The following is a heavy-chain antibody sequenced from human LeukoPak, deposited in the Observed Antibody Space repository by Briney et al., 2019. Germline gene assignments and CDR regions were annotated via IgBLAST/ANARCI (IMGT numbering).Heavy chain of an antibody. Sequence: GGSLRLSCAASGFTFSSSAMSWVRQAPGKGLDWVSAISGSGGSTYYADSVKGRFTISRDNSKNTLYLQLNILRAEDTAVYYCAKFIPPYLAYWGQGTLVTVSS. V-gene: IGHV3-23*01. CDR3: AKFIPPYLAY. CDR2: ISGSGGST. CDR1: GFTFSSSA. J-gene: IGHJ4*02. D-gene: IGHD2-2*02.